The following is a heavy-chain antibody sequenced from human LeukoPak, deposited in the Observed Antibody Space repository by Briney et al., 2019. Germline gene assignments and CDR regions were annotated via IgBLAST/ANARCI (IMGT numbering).Heavy chain of an antibody. CDR2: IRYDGSNK. V-gene: IGHV3-30*02. Sequence: GGSLRLSCAASGFTFSSYGMHWVRQAPGKGLEWVAFIRYDGSNKYYADSVKGRFTISRDNSKNTLYLQMNSLRAEDTAVYYCAKDGGSGWYPYYFDYWGQGTLVTVSS. J-gene: IGHJ4*02. CDR1: GFTFSSYG. D-gene: IGHD6-19*01. CDR3: AKDGGSGWYPYYFDY.